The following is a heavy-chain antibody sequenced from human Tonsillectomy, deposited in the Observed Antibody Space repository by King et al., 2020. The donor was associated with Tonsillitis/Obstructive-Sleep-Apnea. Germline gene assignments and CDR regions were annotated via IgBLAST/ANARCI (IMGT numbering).Heavy chain of an antibody. CDR1: GYTFTSYA. D-gene: IGHD2-2*01. CDR3: ARAKTLGPLRYCSSTSCHYFYGMDV. CDR2: ISTYNGNT. Sequence: QLVQSGAEVKMPGASVKVSCKASGYTFTSYAISWVRQAPGQGLEWMGWISTYNGNTNYAQKLQGRVTMTPDTSSSTAYMELRNLTSDDTAVYYCARAKTLGPLRYCSSTSCHYFYGMDVWGQGTTVTVSS. V-gene: IGHV1-18*01. J-gene: IGHJ6*02.